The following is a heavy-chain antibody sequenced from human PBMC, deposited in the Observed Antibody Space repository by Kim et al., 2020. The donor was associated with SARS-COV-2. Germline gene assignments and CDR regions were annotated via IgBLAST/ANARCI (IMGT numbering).Heavy chain of an antibody. CDR2: INPSGGST. V-gene: IGHV1-46*01. D-gene: IGHD2-8*02. Sequence: ASVKVSCKASGYTFTSYYMHWVRQAPGQGLEWMGIINPSGGSTSYAQKFQGRVTMTRDTSTSTVYMELSSLRSEDTAVYYCARTRGVLVVYAPYEVDFDYWGQGTLVTVSS. CDR1: GYTFTSYY. CDR3: ARTRGVLVVYAPYEVDFDY. J-gene: IGHJ4*02.